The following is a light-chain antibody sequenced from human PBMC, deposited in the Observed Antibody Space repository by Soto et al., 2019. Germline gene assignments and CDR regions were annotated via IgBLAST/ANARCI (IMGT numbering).Light chain of an antibody. CDR3: CSYTTSNTRQIV. CDR2: DVS. V-gene: IGLV2-14*01. J-gene: IGLJ1*01. CDR1: SSDVVGYNY. Sequence: QSALTQPPPLSGSPGQSITISCTGTSSDVVGYNYVSWYQQHPGKAPKFMIYDVSNRPSGVSNRFSGSKSGNTASLTISGLQAEDEADYYCCSYTTSNTRQIVFGTGTKVTVL.